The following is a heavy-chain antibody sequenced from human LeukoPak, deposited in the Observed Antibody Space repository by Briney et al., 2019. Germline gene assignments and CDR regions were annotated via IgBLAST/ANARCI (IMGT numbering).Heavy chain of an antibody. Sequence: KPSETLSLTCTVSGGSINNYYWSWIRQPPGKGLEWIGYIYYTGSTNYNPSLKSRVTISVDTFKSHFSLKMSTLTAADTAVYYCARHRGSGYPYFDYWGQGTLVTVSS. J-gene: IGHJ4*02. CDR2: IYYTGST. CDR1: GGSINNYY. V-gene: IGHV4-59*01. CDR3: ARHRGSGYPYFDY. D-gene: IGHD3-22*01.